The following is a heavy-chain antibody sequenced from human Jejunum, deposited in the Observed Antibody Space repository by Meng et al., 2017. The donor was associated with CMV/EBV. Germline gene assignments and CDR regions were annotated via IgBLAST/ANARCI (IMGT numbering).Heavy chain of an antibody. J-gene: IGHJ4*02. Sequence: RLSCAGSGFMFRDYWMTWVRQAPGKGLEWVANIKHDGSDKYYVDSVKGRFTISRDNAKNSLYLQMNSLRVEDTATYYCASTAGCDYWGQGTLVTVSS. V-gene: IGHV3-7*01. CDR3: ASTAGCDY. D-gene: IGHD6-19*01. CDR2: IKHDGSDK. CDR1: GFMFRDYW.